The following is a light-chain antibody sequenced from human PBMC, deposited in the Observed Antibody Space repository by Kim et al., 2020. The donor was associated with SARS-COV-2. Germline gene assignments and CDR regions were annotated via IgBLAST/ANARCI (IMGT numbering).Light chain of an antibody. Sequence: SYELTQPLSVSVVLGQTATLSCEGDSLGSKNVHWYQWKSGQAPILVLYRDANRPSGIPERFSGSNSGNTATLTIDGAQAVDEATYYCQVWFTATVIFGGGTKLTVL. CDR1: SLGSKN. CDR3: QVWFTATVI. J-gene: IGLJ2*01. CDR2: RDA. V-gene: IGLV3-9*01.